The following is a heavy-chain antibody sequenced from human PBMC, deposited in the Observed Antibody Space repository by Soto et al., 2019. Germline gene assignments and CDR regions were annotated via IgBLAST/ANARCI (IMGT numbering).Heavy chain of an antibody. CDR3: ASGGSSLNFDS. Sequence: EVQLVESGGGLVQPGGSLRLSCAASGFTFRSYWMQWVRQAPGKGLVWVSWINSDGSSTSYADSVKGRFTISRDNAKNTLQRPMNSLRAEDTAVYYCASGGSSLNFDSWGQGTVVTVSS. V-gene: IGHV3-74*01. J-gene: IGHJ4*02. CDR2: INSDGSST. D-gene: IGHD6-6*01. CDR1: GFTFRSYW.